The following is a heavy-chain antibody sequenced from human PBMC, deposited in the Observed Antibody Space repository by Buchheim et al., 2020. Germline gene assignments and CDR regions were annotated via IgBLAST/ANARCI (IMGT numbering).Heavy chain of an antibody. CDR2: INPSGGST. D-gene: IGHD2-21*01. Sequence: QVQLVQSGAEVKKPGASVKVSCKASGYTFTGYYMHWVRQAPGQGLEWMGIINPSGGSTSYAQKFQGRVTMTRDTSTSTVYMELSSLRSEDTAVYYCARDWCHARGGDCYFGYFQHWGQGTL. J-gene: IGHJ1*01. CDR3: ARDWCHARGGDCYFGYFQH. CDR1: GYTFTGYY. V-gene: IGHV1-46*01.